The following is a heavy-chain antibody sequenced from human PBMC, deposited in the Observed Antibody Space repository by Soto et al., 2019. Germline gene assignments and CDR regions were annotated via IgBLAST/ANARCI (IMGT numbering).Heavy chain of an antibody. V-gene: IGHV4-59*08. CDR1: GGSINNYY. CDR2: IYYSGST. CDR3: ARTTTVTAPYFDY. D-gene: IGHD4-17*01. Sequence: QVQLQESGPGLVKPSETLSLTCTVSGGSINNYYWSWIRQPPGKGLEWIGYIYYSGSTNYNPSLKSRVTISVDTSGNQVSLKRSSVTAADTAVYYCARTTTVTAPYFDYWGQGALVTVSS. J-gene: IGHJ4*02.